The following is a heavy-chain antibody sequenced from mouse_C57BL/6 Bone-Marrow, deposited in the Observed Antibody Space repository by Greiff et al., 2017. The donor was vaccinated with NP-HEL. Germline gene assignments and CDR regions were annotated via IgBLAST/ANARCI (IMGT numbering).Heavy chain of an antibody. CDR3: ARFQMDY. CDR2: INPSSGYT. V-gene: IGHV1-4*01. Sequence: VKLMESGAELARPGASVKMSCKASGYTFTSYTMHWVKQRPGQGLEWIGYINPSSGYTKYNQKFKDKATLTADKSSSTAYMQLSSLTSEDSAVYYCARFQMDYWGQGTSVTVSS. CDR1: GYTFTSYT. J-gene: IGHJ4*01.